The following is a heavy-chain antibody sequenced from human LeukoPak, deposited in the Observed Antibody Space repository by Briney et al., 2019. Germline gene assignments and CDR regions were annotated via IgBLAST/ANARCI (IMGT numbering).Heavy chain of an antibody. Sequence: GASLRLSCAASGFTFSSYAMIWVRQAPGKGLEWVSAISGSGCSTYYADSVKGRFTISRDNSKNTLYLQMNSLRAEDTAVYYCAKGISCYFIFQHWGQGTLVTVSS. J-gene: IGHJ1*01. CDR1: GFTFSSYA. CDR2: ISGSGCST. CDR3: AKGISCYFIFQH. V-gene: IGHV3-23*01. D-gene: IGHD2-15*01.